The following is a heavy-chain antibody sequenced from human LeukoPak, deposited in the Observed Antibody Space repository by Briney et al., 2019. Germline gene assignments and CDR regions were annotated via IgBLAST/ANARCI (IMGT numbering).Heavy chain of an antibody. CDR2: IYYSGST. J-gene: IGHJ4*02. V-gene: IGHV4-59*01. Sequence: SSETLSLTCTVSGGSISSYYWSWIRQPPGKGLEWIGYIYYSGSTNYNPSLKSRVTISVDTSKNQFSLKLSSVTAADTAVYYCARGTAPHDYWGQGTLVTVSS. CDR1: GGSISSYY. CDR3: ARGTAPHDY. D-gene: IGHD4-17*01.